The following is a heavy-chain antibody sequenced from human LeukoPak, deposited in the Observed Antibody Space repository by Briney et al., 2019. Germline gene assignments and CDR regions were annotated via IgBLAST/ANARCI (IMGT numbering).Heavy chain of an antibody. V-gene: IGHV1-18*01. D-gene: IGHD6-13*01. CDR2: ISAYNGNT. Sequence: ASVKVSCKASGYTFTRYGISWVRQAPGQGLEWMGWISAYNGNTNYAQKLQGRVTMTTDTSTSTAYMELRSLRSDDTAVYYCARIYSSSWHLRQPYDYWGQGTLVTVSS. CDR1: GYTFTRYG. J-gene: IGHJ4*02. CDR3: ARIYSSSWHLRQPYDY.